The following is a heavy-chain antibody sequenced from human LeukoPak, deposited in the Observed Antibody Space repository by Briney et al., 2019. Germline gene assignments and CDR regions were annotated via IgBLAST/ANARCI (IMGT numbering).Heavy chain of an antibody. Sequence: GGSLRLSCAASGFTFSSYEMSWVRQAPGKGLEWVSYISSSGTTIYYVDSVKGRFAISRDNAKNSLYLQMNSLRAEDTAVYYCARNNYYYESSGYFRHDVWGQGTLVTVSS. CDR2: ISSSGTTI. V-gene: IGHV3-48*03. CDR1: GFTFSSYE. D-gene: IGHD3-22*01. J-gene: IGHJ4*02. CDR3: ARNNYYYESSGYFRHDV.